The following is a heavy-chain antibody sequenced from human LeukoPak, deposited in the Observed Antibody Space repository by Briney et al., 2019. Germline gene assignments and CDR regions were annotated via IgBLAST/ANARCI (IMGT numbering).Heavy chain of an antibody. CDR3: AKASWVSSADAVL. CDR2: LRGDGST. CDR1: GFTFSSYA. D-gene: IGHD3-16*01. V-gene: IGHV3-23*01. Sequence: GGSLRLSCVASGFTFSSYAMSWVRQAPARVLEWVASLRGDGSTFYADSVKGRFTLSRDESRNTVYLQLTYLRVEDTAVYYCAKASWVSSADAVLRGQGTPVTVSS. J-gene: IGHJ4*02.